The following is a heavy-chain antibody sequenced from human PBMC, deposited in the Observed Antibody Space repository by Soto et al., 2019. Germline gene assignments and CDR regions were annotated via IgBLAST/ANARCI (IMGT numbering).Heavy chain of an antibody. Sequence: SETLSLTCTVSGGSISSYYWSWIRQPPGKGLEWIGYIYYSGSTNYNPSLKSRVTISVDTSKNQFSLKLSSVTAADTAMYYCARAGTTMVRGVISGWFDPWGQGTLVTVS. CDR1: GGSISSYY. V-gene: IGHV4-59*01. CDR2: IYYSGST. D-gene: IGHD3-10*01. J-gene: IGHJ5*02. CDR3: ARAGTTMVRGVISGWFDP.